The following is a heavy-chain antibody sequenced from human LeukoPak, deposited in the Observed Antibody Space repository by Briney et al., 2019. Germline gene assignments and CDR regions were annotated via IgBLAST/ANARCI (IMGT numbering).Heavy chain of an antibody. J-gene: IGHJ3*02. D-gene: IGHD2-2*01. Sequence: GGSQRLSCAASGFTFSSYSMNCVRQAPGKGLEWVSSISSSSSYIYYADSVKGRFTISRDNAKNSLYLQMNSLRAEDTAVYYCAKTKGYCSSTSCYRDAFDIWGQGTMVTVSS. CDR3: AKTKGYCSSTSCYRDAFDI. V-gene: IGHV3-21*01. CDR2: ISSSSSYI. CDR1: GFTFSSYS.